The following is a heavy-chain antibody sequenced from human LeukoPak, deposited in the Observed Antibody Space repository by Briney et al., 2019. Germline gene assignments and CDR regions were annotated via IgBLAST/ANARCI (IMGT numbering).Heavy chain of an antibody. CDR1: RYTFIGYY. Sequence: GASVKVSCKASRYTFIGYYIHWVRQAPGQGLEWMGWINPNSGGTIYAQKFQGRVTMTRDTSISTAYMELSRLRSDDTAVYYCARAVWSGYYSYYYYYMDVWGKGTTVTVSS. CDR2: INPNSGGT. V-gene: IGHV1-2*02. D-gene: IGHD3-3*01. CDR3: ARAVWSGYYSYYYYYMDV. J-gene: IGHJ6*03.